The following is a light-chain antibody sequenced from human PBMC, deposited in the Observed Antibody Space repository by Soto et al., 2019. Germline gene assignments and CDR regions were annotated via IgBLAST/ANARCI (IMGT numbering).Light chain of an antibody. CDR3: QKYNNAPWT. V-gene: IGKV1-27*01. CDR2: AAS. J-gene: IGKJ1*01. CDR1: QGISNY. Sequence: DIPMTQSPSSLSESVGDRVTLTCRASQGISNYLALYQRKPGKVPELLIYAASTLQSGVPSRFSGSGSGRDFTLTIASLQPEDVATYYCQKYNNAPWTLGVGTRVEIK.